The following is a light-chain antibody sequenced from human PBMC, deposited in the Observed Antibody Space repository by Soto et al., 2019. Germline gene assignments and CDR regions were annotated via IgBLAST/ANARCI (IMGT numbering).Light chain of an antibody. J-gene: IGLJ1*01. V-gene: IGLV2-14*03. CDR1: SSDVGAYNH. CDR2: EVN. Sequence: QSALTQPASVSGSPGQSITISCTGTSSDVGAYNHVSWYQQHPGKVPKVMIYEVNNRPSGVSNRFSASKSGNTASLTISGLQADDEANYYCSSYTSTNTPYVFGTGTKLTVL. CDR3: SSYTSTNTPYV.